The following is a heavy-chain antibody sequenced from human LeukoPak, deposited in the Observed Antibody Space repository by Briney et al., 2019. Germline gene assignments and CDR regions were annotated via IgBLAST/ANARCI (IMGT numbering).Heavy chain of an antibody. Sequence: ASVKVSCKASGYTFTGYYMHWVRQAPGQGLEWMGWTNPNSGGTNYAQKFQGRVTMTRDTSISTAYMELSRLRSDDTAVYYCARGAPGSYCSGGSCPYFDYWGQGTLISVSS. CDR3: ARGAPGSYCSGGSCPYFDY. D-gene: IGHD2-15*01. J-gene: IGHJ4*02. CDR1: GYTFTGYY. V-gene: IGHV1-2*02. CDR2: TNPNSGGT.